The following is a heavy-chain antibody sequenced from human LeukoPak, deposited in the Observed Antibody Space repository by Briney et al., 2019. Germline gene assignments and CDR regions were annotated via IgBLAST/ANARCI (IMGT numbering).Heavy chain of an antibody. CDR3: AKDILLPLSVPDP. CDR1: GGTFSSYA. J-gene: IGHJ5*02. CDR2: IIPIFGTA. D-gene: IGHD1-14*01. Sequence: ASVKVSCKASGGTFSSYAISWVRQAPGQGLEWMGGIIPIFGTANYAQKFQGRVTITADKSTSTAYMELSSLRSEDTAVYFCAKDILLPLSVPDPWGQGTLVTVSS. V-gene: IGHV1-69*06.